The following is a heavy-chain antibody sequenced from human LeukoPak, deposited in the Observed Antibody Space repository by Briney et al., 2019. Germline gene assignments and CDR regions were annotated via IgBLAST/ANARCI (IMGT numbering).Heavy chain of an antibody. CDR1: GGSIGSGGYF. Sequence: SETLSLTCTVSGGSIGSGGYFWTWIRQHPGKGLEWIGYIYHSGSTYYNPSLKSRVTISVDRSKNQFSLKLSSVTAADTAVYYCARDMEGIAAAGPSWGQGTLVTVSS. D-gene: IGHD6-13*01. V-gene: IGHV4-31*03. CDR3: ARDMEGIAAAGPS. J-gene: IGHJ5*02. CDR2: IYHSGST.